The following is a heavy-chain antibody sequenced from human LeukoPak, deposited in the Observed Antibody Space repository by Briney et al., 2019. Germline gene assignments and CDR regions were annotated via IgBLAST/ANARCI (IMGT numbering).Heavy chain of an antibody. CDR2: VSYSGST. J-gene: IGHJ5*02. CDR1: GGSISNYY. V-gene: IGHV4-59*01. D-gene: IGHD2-15*01. Sequence: SETLSLTCTVSGGSISNYYWIWIRQPPGKGLEWIGHVSYSGSTNYNPSLKSRVTISVDTSENQFSLKVTSVTAADTAVYYCARGHDGVVGWFAPWGRDPWSPSP. CDR3: ARGHDGVVGWFAP.